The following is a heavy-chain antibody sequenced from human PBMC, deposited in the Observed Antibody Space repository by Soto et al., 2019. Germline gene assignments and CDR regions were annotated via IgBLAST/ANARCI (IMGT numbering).Heavy chain of an antibody. CDR2: INSYGSST. CDR1: GCTFSSYW. V-gene: IGHV3-74*01. CDR3: ATGPATTGFDY. Sequence: GWLRLSGTASGCTFSSYWMHWVRQAPGKGLVWVSRINSYGSSTSYADSVKGRFTISRDNAKNTLYLQMNSLRAEDTAVYYCATGPATTGFDYWGQGTLVTVYS. J-gene: IGHJ4*02. D-gene: IGHD4-17*01.